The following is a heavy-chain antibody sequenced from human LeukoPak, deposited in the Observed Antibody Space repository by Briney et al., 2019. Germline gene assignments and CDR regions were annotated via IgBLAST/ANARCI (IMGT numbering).Heavy chain of an antibody. CDR3: ARHLTWLLPYFDY. Sequence: SETLSLTCAVSGYSISSGYYWGWIQQPPGKGLEWIGSIYHSGSTYYNPSLKSRVTISVDTSKNQFSLKLSSVTAADTAVYYCARHLTWLLPYFDYWGQGTLVTVSS. J-gene: IGHJ4*02. V-gene: IGHV4-38-2*01. D-gene: IGHD3-22*01. CDR1: GYSISSGYY. CDR2: IYHSGST.